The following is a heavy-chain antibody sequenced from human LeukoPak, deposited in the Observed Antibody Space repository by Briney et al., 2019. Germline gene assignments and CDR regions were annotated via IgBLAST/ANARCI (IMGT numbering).Heavy chain of an antibody. CDR3: ARSRIAAAFVRGWFDP. Sequence: SETLSLTCTVSGGSISSYYWSWIRQPAGKGLEWIGRIYTSGSTNYNPSPKSRVTMSVDTSKNQFSLKLSSVTAADTAVYYCARSRIAAAFVRGWFDPWGQGTLVTVSS. CDR2: IYTSGST. D-gene: IGHD6-13*01. CDR1: GGSISSYY. V-gene: IGHV4-4*07. J-gene: IGHJ5*02.